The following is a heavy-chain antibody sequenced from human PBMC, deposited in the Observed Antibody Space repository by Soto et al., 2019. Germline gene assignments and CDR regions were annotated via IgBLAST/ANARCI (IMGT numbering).Heavy chain of an antibody. D-gene: IGHD3-3*01. CDR1: GVTLSASG. Sequence: EVQLVESGGGLVQPGGSLKLSCAASGVTLSASGIHWVRQASGKGLEWVGRIRSKANSDATTYAASVKGRFTISRDDSKNTAYLQMNSLKNEDTAVYYCTSSSIIGDSYSHYGLDVWGQGTTVTVSS. CDR3: TSSSIIGDSYSHYGLDV. V-gene: IGHV3-73*02. J-gene: IGHJ6*02. CDR2: IRSKANSDAT.